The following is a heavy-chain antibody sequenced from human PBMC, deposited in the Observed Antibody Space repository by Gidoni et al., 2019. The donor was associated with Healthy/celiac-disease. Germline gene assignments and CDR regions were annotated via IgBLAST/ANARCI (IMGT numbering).Heavy chain of an antibody. D-gene: IGHD3-16*01. Sequence: ELQLVESGGGLVQPGGSLRLSCAASGFTFSSYSMKWVRQAPGKGLEWVSSISSSSSYIYYADSVKGRFTISRDNAKNSLYLPMNSLRGEATAVYYCARVSIRGEIDYWGQGTLVTVSS. CDR2: ISSSSSYI. J-gene: IGHJ4*02. CDR1: GFTFSSYS. CDR3: ARVSIRGEIDY. V-gene: IGHV3-21*01.